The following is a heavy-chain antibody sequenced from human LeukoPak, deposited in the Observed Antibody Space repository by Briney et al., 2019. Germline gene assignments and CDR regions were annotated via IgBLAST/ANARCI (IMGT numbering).Heavy chain of an antibody. D-gene: IGHD6-19*01. CDR1: GGTFSSYA. CDR2: IIPIFGTA. V-gene: IGHV1-69*13. Sequence: SVKVSSTASGGTFSSYAISWVRQAPGQGLEWMGGIIPIFGTANYAQKFQGRVTITADESTSTAYMELSSLRSEDTAVYYCATYHYSSGTPDAFDIWGQGTMVTVSS. CDR3: ATYHYSSGTPDAFDI. J-gene: IGHJ3*02.